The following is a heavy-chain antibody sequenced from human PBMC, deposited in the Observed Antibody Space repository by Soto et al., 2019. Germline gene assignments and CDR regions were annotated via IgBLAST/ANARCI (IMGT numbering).Heavy chain of an antibody. CDR3: ASHRGNTYGPYDY. CDR1: VGSISSGNW. D-gene: IGHD5-18*01. J-gene: IGHJ4*02. V-gene: IGHV4-4*02. CDR2: ISHSGNT. Sequence: SETLSLTCAVSVGSISSGNWWSWVRQSPRKGLEWIGEISHSGNTNHNPSLKSRVTISIDKSKNQFSLKLTSVTAADTAVYYCASHRGNTYGPYDYWGQGTLVTVSS.